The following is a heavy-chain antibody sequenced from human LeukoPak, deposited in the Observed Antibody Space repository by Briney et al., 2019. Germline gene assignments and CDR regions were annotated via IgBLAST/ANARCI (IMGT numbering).Heavy chain of an antibody. J-gene: IGHJ6*02. CDR3: ARGHPPNLDV. CDR2: IHYNGNT. V-gene: IGHV4-59*11. CDR1: GGSMGTHH. Sequence: PSETLSLTCTVSGGSMGTHHWSWIRQPPGKGLDWIGYIHYNGNTNYNPSLKSRVTISLDTSNNQFSLRLSSVTAADTAVYYCARGHPPNLDVWGQGTTVTVPS.